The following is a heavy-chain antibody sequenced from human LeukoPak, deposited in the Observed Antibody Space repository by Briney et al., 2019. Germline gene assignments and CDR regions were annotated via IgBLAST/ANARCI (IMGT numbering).Heavy chain of an antibody. D-gene: IGHD1-26*01. CDR2: ISAYNGNT. CDR1: GYTFTSYG. CDR3: ARDGTYRTYYYYGMDV. V-gene: IGHV1-18*01. J-gene: IGHJ6*02. Sequence: ASVKVSCKASGYTFTSYGISWVRQAPGQGLEWMGWISAYNGNTNYAQKLQGRVTMTTDTSTSTAYMELRSLRSDDTAVYYCARDGTYRTYYYYGMDVWGQGTTVTVSS.